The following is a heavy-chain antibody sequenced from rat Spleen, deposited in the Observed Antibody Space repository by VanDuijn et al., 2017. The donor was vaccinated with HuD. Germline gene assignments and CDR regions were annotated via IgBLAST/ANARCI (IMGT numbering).Heavy chain of an antibody. CDR3: ARERLYLQYFDY. V-gene: IGHV5-43*01. CDR2: INPDSSRT. CDR1: GFTFSSYV. Sequence: EVQLVESGGGLVQPGSSLKVSCVASGFTFSSYVMHWLSQAPANGLEWLAYINPDSSRTHYSKTVKGRFTISRDNAKNTVDMQLSSLRSEDTAMYFCARERLYLQYFDYWGQGVMVTVSS. D-gene: IGHD2-1*01. J-gene: IGHJ2*01.